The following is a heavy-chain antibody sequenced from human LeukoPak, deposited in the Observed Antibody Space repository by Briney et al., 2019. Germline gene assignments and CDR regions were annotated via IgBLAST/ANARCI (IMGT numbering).Heavy chain of an antibody. Sequence: RPSETLSLTCTVSGDSISSRIYYWAWIRQPPGKGLEWIGSIYYTGTTYYNTALKNRLTISVDTSKNQLPLKLPSVTDADTAVYYCARLQYDVLTGYYSNPGLFDCWGQGALVTVSS. CDR3: ARLQYDVLTGYYSNPGLFDC. J-gene: IGHJ4*02. CDR2: IYYTGTT. D-gene: IGHD3-9*01. CDR1: GDSISSRIYY. V-gene: IGHV4-39*01.